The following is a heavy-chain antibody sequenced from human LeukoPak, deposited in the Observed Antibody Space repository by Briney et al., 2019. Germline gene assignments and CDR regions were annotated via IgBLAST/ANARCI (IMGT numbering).Heavy chain of an antibody. J-gene: IGHJ4*02. V-gene: IGHV3-7*01. CDR2: IKQDGSEK. CDR1: GFTFSSYA. D-gene: IGHD2-15*01. Sequence: PGGSLRLSCAGSGFTFSSYAMSWVRQAPGKGLEWVANIKQDGSEKYYVDSVKGRFTISRDNAKSSLYLQMNSLRAEDRAVYYCASSGGSSRGYFDYWGQGTLVTVSS. CDR3: ASSGGSSRGYFDY.